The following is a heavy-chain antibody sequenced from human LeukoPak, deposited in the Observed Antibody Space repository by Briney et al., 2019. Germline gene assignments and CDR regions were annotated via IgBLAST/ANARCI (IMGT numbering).Heavy chain of an antibody. CDR3: ARQGRGLAANRHY. CDR2: IHYSADT. CDR1: AGSISIYY. Sequence: SESLSLTCTVAAGSISIYYWSCIRPPQGGGLEWLGYIHYSADTNYNPSRKSRVTISVDMSKNQVSLNLNSVTAADTALYYCARQGRGLAANRHYWGQGTLVTVSS. V-gene: IGHV4-59*08. J-gene: IGHJ4*02. D-gene: IGHD1-14*01.